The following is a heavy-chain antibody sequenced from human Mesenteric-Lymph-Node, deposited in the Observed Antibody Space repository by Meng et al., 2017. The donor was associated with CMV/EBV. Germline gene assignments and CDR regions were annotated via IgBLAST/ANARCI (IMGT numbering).Heavy chain of an antibody. CDR3: ARDRTSSAYYYLYGLDV. D-gene: IGHD2-2*01. Sequence: GGSLRLSCAASGFTFSSYSMNWVRQAPGKGLEWVSSISSSSSYIYYADSVKGRFTISRDNSKSTLYLQMNSLRADDTAVYYCARDRTSSAYYYLYGLDVWGQGTTVTVSS. J-gene: IGHJ6*02. V-gene: IGHV3-21*01. CDR1: GFTFSSYS. CDR2: ISSSSSYI.